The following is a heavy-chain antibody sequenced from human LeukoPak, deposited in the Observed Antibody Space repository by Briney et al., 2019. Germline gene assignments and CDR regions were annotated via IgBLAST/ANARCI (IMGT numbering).Heavy chain of an antibody. CDR1: GGSISSYY. V-gene: IGHV4-59*01. J-gene: IGHJ4*02. D-gene: IGHD2/OR15-2a*01. Sequence: SETLSLTCTVSGGSISSYYWSWIRQPPGKGLEWIGYIYYSGSTNYNPSLKSRVTISVDTSKNQFSLKLSSVTAADTAVYYCARYFWRGSHRTAFDYWGQGTLVTVSS. CDR2: IYYSGST. CDR3: ARYFWRGSHRTAFDY.